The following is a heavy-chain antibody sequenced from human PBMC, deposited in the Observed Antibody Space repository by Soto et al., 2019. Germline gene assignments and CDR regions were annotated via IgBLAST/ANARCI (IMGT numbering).Heavy chain of an antibody. CDR3: AKLGDSVAGTKYYLDY. Sequence: PGGSLRLSCAASGFTFSSYAMSWVRQAPGKGLEWVSAISGSGGSTYYADSVKGRFTISRDNSKNTLYLQMNSLRAEDTAVYYCAKLGDSVAGTKYYLDYWGQGTLVTVSS. V-gene: IGHV3-23*01. CDR2: ISGSGGST. D-gene: IGHD6-19*01. J-gene: IGHJ4*02. CDR1: GFTFSSYA.